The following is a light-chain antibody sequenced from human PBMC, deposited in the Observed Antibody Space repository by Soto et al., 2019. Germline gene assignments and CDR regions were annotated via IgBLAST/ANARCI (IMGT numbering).Light chain of an antibody. CDR2: DVS. CDR1: SSDLGAYNY. J-gene: IGLJ3*02. CDR3: SSYRSSMTLV. V-gene: IGLV2-14*03. Sequence: QSVLTQPASVSGSPGQSTTISCTGSSSDLGAYNYVSWYQQHPGKAPKLMIFDVSIRPSGVSHRFSGSKSGRTASLTISGLQAEDEADYYCSSYRSSMTLVFGGGTKVTVL.